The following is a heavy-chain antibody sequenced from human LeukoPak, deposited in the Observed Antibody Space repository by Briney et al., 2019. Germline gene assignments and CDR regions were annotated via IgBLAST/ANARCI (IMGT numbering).Heavy chain of an antibody. CDR2: IYTSGST. J-gene: IGHJ5*02. Sequence: PSQTLSLTCTVSGGSISSGSYYWSWIRQPAGKGLEWIGRIYTSGSTNYNPSLKSRVTISVDMSKNQFSLKLSSVTAADTAVYYSARDGCSGGSCKYDWFDPWGQGTLVTVPS. CDR3: ARDGCSGGSCKYDWFDP. V-gene: IGHV4-61*02. CDR1: GGSISSGSYY. D-gene: IGHD2-15*01.